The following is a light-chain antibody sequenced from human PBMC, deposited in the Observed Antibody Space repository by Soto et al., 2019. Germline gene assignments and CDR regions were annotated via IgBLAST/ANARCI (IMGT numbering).Light chain of an antibody. CDR2: GNS. CDR3: QSYDISLSVV. V-gene: IGLV1-40*01. J-gene: IGLJ2*01. Sequence: QSVLTQPPSVSGAPGQRVTISCTGSSSNIGAGYDVHWYHQLPGTAPKLLIYGNSNRPSGVPDRFSGSKSGASASLAITGLQAEDAAAYYCQSYDISLSVVFGGGTKLTVL. CDR1: SSNIGAGYD.